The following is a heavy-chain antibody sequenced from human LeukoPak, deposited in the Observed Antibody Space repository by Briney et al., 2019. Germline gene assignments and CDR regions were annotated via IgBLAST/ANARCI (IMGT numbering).Heavy chain of an antibody. Sequence: PSETLSLTCTVSGGSISSSSHYWGWIRQPPGKGLEWIGSIYYSGGTYYNPSLKSRATISVDTSKNQFSLKLSYVTAADTAVYYCARVGDFYDRSGANTIDSWGQGTLVIVSS. CDR1: GGSISSSSHY. V-gene: IGHV4-39*01. D-gene: IGHD3-22*01. CDR3: ARVGDFYDRSGANTIDS. CDR2: IYYSGGT. J-gene: IGHJ4*02.